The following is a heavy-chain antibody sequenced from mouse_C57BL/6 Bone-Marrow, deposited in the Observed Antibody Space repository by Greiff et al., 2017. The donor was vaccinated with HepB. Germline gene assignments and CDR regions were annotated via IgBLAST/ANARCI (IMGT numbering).Heavy chain of an antibody. CDR1: GYSFTDYN. J-gene: IGHJ3*01. V-gene: IGHV1-39*01. Sequence: EVQLQQSGAELARPGASVKISCKASGYSFTDYNMNWVKQSNGKSLEWIGVINPNYGTTSYNQKFKGKATLTVDQSSSTAYMQLNSLTSEDSAVYYCAITAQAWFAYWGQGTLVTVSA. CDR2: INPNYGTT. CDR3: AITAQAWFAY. D-gene: IGHD3-2*02.